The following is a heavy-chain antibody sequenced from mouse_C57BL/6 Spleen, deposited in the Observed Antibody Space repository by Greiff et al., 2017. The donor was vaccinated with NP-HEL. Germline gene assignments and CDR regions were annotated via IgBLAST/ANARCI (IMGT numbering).Heavy chain of an antibody. V-gene: IGHV5-4*01. Sequence: EVKLVESGGGLVKPGGSLKLSCAASGFTFSSYAMSWVRQTPEKRLEWVATISDGGSYTYYPDNVKGRFTISRDNTKNNLYLQMSHLKSEDTAMYYSARDEDYGPTGFAYWGQGTLVTVSA. D-gene: IGHD1-1*01. CDR1: GFTFSSYA. J-gene: IGHJ3*01. CDR3: ARDEDYGPTGFAY. CDR2: ISDGGSYT.